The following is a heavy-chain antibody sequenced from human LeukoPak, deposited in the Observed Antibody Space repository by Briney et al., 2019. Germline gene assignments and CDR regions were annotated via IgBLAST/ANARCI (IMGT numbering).Heavy chain of an antibody. CDR3: ARGLESDYGDYVFDY. CDR1: GGSISSYY. J-gene: IGHJ4*02. CDR2: IYYSGST. Sequence: SETLSLTCTVSGGSISSYYWSWIRQPPGKGLEWIGYIYYSGSTNYNPSLKSRVTISVDTSKNQFSLKLGSVTAADTAVYYCARGLESDYGDYVFDYWGQGTLVTVSS. D-gene: IGHD4-17*01. V-gene: IGHV4-59*01.